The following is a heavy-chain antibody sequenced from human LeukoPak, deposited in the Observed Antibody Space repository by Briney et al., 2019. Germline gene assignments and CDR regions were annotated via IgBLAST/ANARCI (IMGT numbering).Heavy chain of an antibody. V-gene: IGHV3-21*01. J-gene: IGHJ5*02. Sequence: PGGSLRLSCAASGFTFSDYNMNWVRQAPGKGLEWVSSISSSSSYIYYADSVKGRFTISRDNAKNSLYLQMNSLRAEDTAVYYCARGRSLPQSRRLVWFDPWGQGTLVTVSS. CDR1: GFTFSDYN. CDR2: ISSSSSYI. CDR3: ARGRSLPQSRRLVWFDP. D-gene: IGHD5-24*01.